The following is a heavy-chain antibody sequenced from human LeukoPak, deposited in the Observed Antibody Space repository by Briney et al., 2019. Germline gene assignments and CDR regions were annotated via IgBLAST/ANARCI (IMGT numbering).Heavy chain of an antibody. CDR1: GFTFRNYV. Sequence: GGSLRLSCAASGFTFRNYVIHWVRQAPGKGLEWVAVTSSDLNVKLYADSVKGRFTISRDNAKNSLYLQMNNLKTEDTAVYYCTTAGYCSSSSCYRSVDYWGQGTLVTVSS. CDR2: TSSDLNVK. V-gene: IGHV3-30-3*01. J-gene: IGHJ4*02. CDR3: TTAGYCSSSSCYRSVDY. D-gene: IGHD2-2*01.